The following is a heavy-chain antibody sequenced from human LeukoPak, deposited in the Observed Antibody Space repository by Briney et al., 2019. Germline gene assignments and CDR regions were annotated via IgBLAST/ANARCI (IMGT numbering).Heavy chain of an antibody. CDR3: ARLGYGSGSYYET. J-gene: IGHJ5*02. CDR2: IYYSGST. CDR1: GGSISSYY. Sequence: SETLSLTCTVSGGSISSYYWSWIRQPPGKGPEWIGYIYYSGSTNYNPSLKSRVTISVDTSKNQFSLKLSSVTAADTAVYYCARLGYGSGSYYETWGQGTLVTVSS. D-gene: IGHD3-10*01. V-gene: IGHV4-59*08.